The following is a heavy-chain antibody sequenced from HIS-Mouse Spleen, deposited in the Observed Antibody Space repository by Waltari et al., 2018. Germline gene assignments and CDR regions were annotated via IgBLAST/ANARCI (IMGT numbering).Heavy chain of an antibody. CDR1: GGSFSGYY. D-gene: IGHD2-15*01. V-gene: IGHV4-34*01. CDR2: INHSGST. J-gene: IGHJ3*02. Sequence: QVQLQQWGAGLLKPSETLSLTCAVYGGSFSGYYWSWIRQPPGKGLEWIGEINHSGSTKYNQSLKSRVTISVDRSKNQFSLKLSSVTAADTAVYYCAGGGYCSGGSCRLHDAFDIWGQGTMVTVSS. CDR3: AGGGYCSGGSCRLHDAFDI.